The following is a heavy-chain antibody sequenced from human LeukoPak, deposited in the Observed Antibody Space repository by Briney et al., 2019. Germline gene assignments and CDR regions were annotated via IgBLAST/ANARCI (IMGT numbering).Heavy chain of an antibody. J-gene: IGHJ3*02. D-gene: IGHD2-15*01. CDR2: INWDGSVT. V-gene: IGHV3-74*01. CDR3: SRGGYSHAFDI. CDR1: GFTFSGFY. Sequence: GSLRLSCVASGFTFSGFYIHWVRQAPGKGLVCVSHINWDGSVTTYADSVRGRFTISRDNAKNTLYLQMDSLRAEDTAVYYCSRGGYSHAFDIWGQGTVVTVSS.